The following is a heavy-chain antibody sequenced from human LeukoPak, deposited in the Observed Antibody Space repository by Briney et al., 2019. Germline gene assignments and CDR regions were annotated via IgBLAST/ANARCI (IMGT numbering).Heavy chain of an antibody. D-gene: IGHD6-13*01. Sequence: SVKVSCKASGGTFSSYTISWVRQAPGQGLEWMGRIIPILGIANYAQKFQGRVTITADKSTSTAYMELSSLRSEDTAVYYCARDGGIAAAGPDYWGREPWSPSPQ. V-gene: IGHV1-69*04. CDR2: IIPILGIA. CDR1: GGTFSSYT. J-gene: IGHJ4*02. CDR3: ARDGGIAAAGPDY.